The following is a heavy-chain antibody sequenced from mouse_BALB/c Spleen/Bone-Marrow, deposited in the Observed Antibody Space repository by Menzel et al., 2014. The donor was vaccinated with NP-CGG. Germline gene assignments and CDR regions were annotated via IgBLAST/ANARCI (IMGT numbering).Heavy chain of an antibody. CDR3: AREDIITAYFDY. J-gene: IGHJ2*01. D-gene: IGHD1-2*01. V-gene: IGHV1-4*02. Sequence: VKLMESASELARPGASVRLSCRASGYTFTGYTMQWVKQRPGQGLEWIGYLVPRRGYTDYNQKFKDTTTLTADKSSNTAYMQLSRLTSEDSAVYYCAREDIITAYFDYWGQGTTLTVSS. CDR1: GYTFTGYT. CDR2: LVPRRGYT.